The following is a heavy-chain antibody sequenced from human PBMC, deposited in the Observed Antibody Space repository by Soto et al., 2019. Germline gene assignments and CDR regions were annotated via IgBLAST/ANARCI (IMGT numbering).Heavy chain of an antibody. V-gene: IGHV1-2*04. J-gene: IGHJ6*03. CDR1: GYTFTGYY. CDR3: ARDRGYDVQCALTHYYYMDV. D-gene: IGHD3-3*01. CDR2: INPNSGGT. Sequence: ASVKVSCKASGYTFTGYYMHWVRQAPGQGLEWMGWINPNSGGTNYAQKFQGWVTMTRDTSISTAYMELSRLRSDDTAVYYCARDRGYDVQCALTHYYYMDVWGKGTTVTVSS.